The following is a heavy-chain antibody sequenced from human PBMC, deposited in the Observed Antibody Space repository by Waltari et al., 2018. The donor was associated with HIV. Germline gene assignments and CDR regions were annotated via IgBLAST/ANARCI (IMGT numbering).Heavy chain of an antibody. Sequence: EVQLLESGGDLTQPGVSLRLPFVISDCLVRVNRNIGVRNAPGKGLEEVSVIYSNGNTYYVDSGKCRFTIFRDNSKNTVYLQMNNLRAEDTAVYYCARMHRYYGSEQSRYFYFGFDVWGQGTTVTVS. J-gene: IGHJ6*02. CDR2: IYSNGNT. CDR1: DCLVRVNR. V-gene: IGHV3-53*01. CDR3: ARMHRYYGSEQSRYFYFGFDV. D-gene: IGHD3-10*01.